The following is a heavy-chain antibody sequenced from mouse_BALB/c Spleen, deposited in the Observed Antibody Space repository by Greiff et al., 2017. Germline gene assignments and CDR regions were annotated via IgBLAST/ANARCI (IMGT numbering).Heavy chain of an antibody. J-gene: IGHJ3*01. D-gene: IGHD1-1*01. CDR3: ARTVLWPSFAY. CDR1: GYTFTSFW. V-gene: IGHV1-7*01. Sequence: QVQLQQSGAELAKPGASVKMSCKASGYTFTSFWMHWVNQRPGQGLEWIGYINPSTGYTEYNQKFKDKATLTADKSSSTAYMQLSSPEDSAVYYCARTVLWPSFAYWGQGTLVTVSA. CDR2: INPSTGYT.